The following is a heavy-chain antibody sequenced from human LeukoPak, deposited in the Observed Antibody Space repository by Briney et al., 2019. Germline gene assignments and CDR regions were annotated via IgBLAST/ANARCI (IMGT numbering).Heavy chain of an antibody. CDR3: ARRPTVTTPLTA. V-gene: IGHV3-48*03. CDR1: GFTFSSYE. Sequence: PGGSLRLSCAASGFTFSSYEMKWVRQAPGKGLEWVSYISSSGSTIYYADSVKGRFTISRDNTKNSLYLQMNSLRAEDTAVYYCARRPTVTTPLTAWGQGTLVTVSS. J-gene: IGHJ5*02. CDR2: ISSSGSTI. D-gene: IGHD4-17*01.